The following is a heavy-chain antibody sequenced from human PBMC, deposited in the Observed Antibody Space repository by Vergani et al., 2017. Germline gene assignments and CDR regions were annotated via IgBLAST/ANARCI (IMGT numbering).Heavy chain of an antibody. D-gene: IGHD3-3*01. V-gene: IGHV3-23*04. J-gene: IGHJ4*02. Sequence: EVQLVESGGGLVQPGGSLRLSCAASGFTFSSYAMSWVRQAPGKGLEWVSAISGSGGSTYYADSVKGRFTISRDNSKNTLYLQMNSLRAEDTAVYYCAKDTYYDFWSGYYSFDYWGQGTLVTVSS. CDR1: GFTFSSYA. CDR2: ISGSGGST. CDR3: AKDTYYDFWSGYYSFDY.